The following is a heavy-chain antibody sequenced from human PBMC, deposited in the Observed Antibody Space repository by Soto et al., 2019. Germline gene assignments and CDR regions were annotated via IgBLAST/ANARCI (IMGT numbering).Heavy chain of an antibody. V-gene: IGHV1-3*04. Sequence: ASVKVSCKSSGYTFNEYGIHGVVQAPLQGPDWMGWIDTHSGDTRYPQRFQDGLTLTRETSANTVYMNLGSLRPEDTAVYFCARDKMRFFLGTPRFNWFDPWGQGTLVTVSS. CDR2: IDTHSGDT. J-gene: IGHJ5*02. CDR3: ARDKMRFFLGTPRFNWFDP. D-gene: IGHD3-3*01. CDR1: GYTFNEYG.